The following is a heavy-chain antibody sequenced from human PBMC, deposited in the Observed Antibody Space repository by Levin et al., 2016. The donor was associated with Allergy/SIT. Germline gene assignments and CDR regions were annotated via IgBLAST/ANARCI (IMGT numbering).Heavy chain of an antibody. CDR1: GFTFSDYY. V-gene: IGHV4-34*01. D-gene: IGHD2-15*01. Sequence: GSLRLSCAASGFTFSDYYMNWVRQPPGKGLEWIGEINHSGSTNYNPSLKSRVTISVDTSKNQFSLKLSSVTAADTAVYYCARPRLYCSGGSCPKYGLDVWGQGTTVTVSS. CDR2: INHSGST. CDR3: ARPRLYCSGGSCPKYGLDV. J-gene: IGHJ6*02.